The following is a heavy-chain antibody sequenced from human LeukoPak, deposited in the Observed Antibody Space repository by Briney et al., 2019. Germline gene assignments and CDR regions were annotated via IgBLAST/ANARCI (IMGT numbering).Heavy chain of an antibody. D-gene: IGHD3-10*01. CDR3: ARLGEGIYGSGSSSWYFDY. V-gene: IGHV1-18*04. J-gene: IGHJ4*02. CDR1: GYTFTSYG. Sequence: GASVKVSCKASGYTFTSYGISWVRQAPGQVLEWMGWISAYNGNTNYAQKLQGRVTMTTDTSTSTAYMELRSLRSDDTAVYYCARLGEGIYGSGSSSWYFDYWGQGTLVTVSS. CDR2: ISAYNGNT.